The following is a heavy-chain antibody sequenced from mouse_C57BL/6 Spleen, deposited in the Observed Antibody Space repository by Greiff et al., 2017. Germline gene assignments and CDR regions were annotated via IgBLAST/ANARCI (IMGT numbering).Heavy chain of an antibody. V-gene: IGHV1-82*01. J-gene: IGHJ3*01. CDR3: ARTAQDTFDY. D-gene: IGHD3-2*02. Sequence: QVQLQQSGPELVKPGASVKISCKASGYAFSSSWMNWVKQRPGQGLEWIGRIYPGDGDTNYNGKFKGKATLTADKSSSTAYMQLSSLTSEDSAVYFCARTAQDTFDYWGQGTLVTVSA. CDR1: GYAFSSSW. CDR2: IYPGDGDT.